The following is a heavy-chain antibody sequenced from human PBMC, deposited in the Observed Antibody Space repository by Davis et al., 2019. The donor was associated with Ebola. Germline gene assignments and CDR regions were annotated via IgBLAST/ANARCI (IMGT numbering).Heavy chain of an antibody. Sequence: PSETLSLTCTVSGGSISSNYWSWIRQPPGQGLEWIGYIYYSGSTNYNPSLKSRVTISLDTSKNQLSLKLTSVTAADTAVYYCARDPEYSSSSFAFDIWGQGTMVTVSS. CDR1: GGSISSNY. CDR2: IYYSGST. D-gene: IGHD6-6*01. CDR3: ARDPEYSSSSFAFDI. J-gene: IGHJ3*02. V-gene: IGHV4-59*01.